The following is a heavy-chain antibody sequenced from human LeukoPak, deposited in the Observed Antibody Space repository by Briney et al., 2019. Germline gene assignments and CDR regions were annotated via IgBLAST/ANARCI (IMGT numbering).Heavy chain of an antibody. V-gene: IGHV4-59*01. Sequence: SETLSLTCTVSGGSISSYYWSWIRQPPGKGLEWIGYIYYSGSTNYNPSLKSRVTISVDTSKNQFSLKLSSVTAADTAVYYCARDFDYWGQGTLVTVSS. J-gene: IGHJ4*02. CDR2: IYYSGST. CDR1: GGSISSYY. CDR3: ARDFDY.